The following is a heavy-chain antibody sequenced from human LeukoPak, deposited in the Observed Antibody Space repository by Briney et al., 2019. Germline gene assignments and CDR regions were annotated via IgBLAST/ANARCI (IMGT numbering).Heavy chain of an antibody. CDR2: IYHSGST. V-gene: IGHV4-38-2*01. J-gene: IGHJ3*02. D-gene: IGHD1-26*01. Sequence: SETLSLTCAVSGYSISSGYYWGWIRQPPGKGLERIGSIYHSGSTYYNPSLKSRVTISVDTSKNQFSLKLSSVTAADTAVYYCARQVGAYAFDIWGQGTMVTVSS. CDR3: ARQVGAYAFDI. CDR1: GYSISSGYY.